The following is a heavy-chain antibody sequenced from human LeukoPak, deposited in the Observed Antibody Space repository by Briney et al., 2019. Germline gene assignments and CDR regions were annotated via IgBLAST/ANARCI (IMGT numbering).Heavy chain of an antibody. CDR3: ARGPLPIYGSGSGRWFDP. V-gene: IGHV4-39*01. J-gene: IGHJ5*02. CDR2: IYYSGST. Sequence: SETLSLTCTVSGGSISSSSYYWGWIRQPPGKGLEWIGSIYYSGSTYYNPSLKSRVTISVDTSKNQFSLKLSSVTAADTAVYYCARGPLPIYGSGSGRWFDPWGQGTLVTVSS. CDR1: GGSISSSSYY. D-gene: IGHD3-10*01.